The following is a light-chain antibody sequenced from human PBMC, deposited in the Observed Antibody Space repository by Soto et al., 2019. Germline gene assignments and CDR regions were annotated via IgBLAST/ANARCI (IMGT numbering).Light chain of an antibody. J-gene: IGKJ1*01. CDR3: QQYNVYSWT. CDR2: TAS. Sequence: DIQMTQSPSSLSASVGDRVTITCRASQNINTYLNWYQQKPGKAPRLLIYTASSLQSGVPLRFSGSGSGTEFTLTINSLQPEDFATYYCQQYNVYSWTFGQGTKVDIK. CDR1: QNINTY. V-gene: IGKV1-39*01.